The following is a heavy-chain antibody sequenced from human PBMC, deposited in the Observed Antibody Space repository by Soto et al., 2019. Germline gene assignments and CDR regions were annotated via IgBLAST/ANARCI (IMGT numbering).Heavy chain of an antibody. CDR2: TYFRSKWYT. Sequence: SQTLSLTCAISGDSVSSHTASWNWIRQSPSRGLEWLGRTYFRSKWYTDYAVSVKSRIIINPDTSNNQFSLQLNSVTPEDTAVYFCAKGDNLGPKTGYAFDPWGQGIMVTVSS. V-gene: IGHV6-1*01. CDR3: AKGDNLGPKTGYAFDP. CDR1: GDSVSSHTAS. D-gene: IGHD5-12*01. J-gene: IGHJ5*02.